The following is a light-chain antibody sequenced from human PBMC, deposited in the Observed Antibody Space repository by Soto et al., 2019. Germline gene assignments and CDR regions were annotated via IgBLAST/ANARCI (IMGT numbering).Light chain of an antibody. J-gene: IGKJ1*01. V-gene: IGKV3-20*01. CDR2: GAS. Sequence: VLTQSPSSRSVSPGERATLSCRASESVSSNLAWYQQKPGQAPRLLIYGASSRATGIPDRFSGSGSGTDFTLTISRLEPEDFAVYYCQQYGTSPRTFGQGTKV. CDR1: ESVSSN. CDR3: QQYGTSPRT.